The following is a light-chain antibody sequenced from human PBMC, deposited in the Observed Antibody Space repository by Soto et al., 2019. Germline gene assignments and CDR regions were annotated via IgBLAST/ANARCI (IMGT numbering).Light chain of an antibody. CDR3: QQRSNWPLT. V-gene: IGKV3-11*01. CDR1: QSVTTF. Sequence: EIVLTQSPATLTLSPGERATLSCRASQSVTTFLAWYQQKPGQAPRLLIYDASSRATGIPARFSGSGSGTDFTLTNSSLEPEDFAVYYCQQRSNWPLTFGGGTKVEI. J-gene: IGKJ4*01. CDR2: DAS.